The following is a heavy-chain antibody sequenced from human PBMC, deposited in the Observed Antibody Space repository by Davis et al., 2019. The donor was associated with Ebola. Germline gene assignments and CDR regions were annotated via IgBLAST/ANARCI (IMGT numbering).Heavy chain of an antibody. J-gene: IGHJ4*02. CDR2: INPNSDGT. CDR1: GYTFTGYY. CDR3: ARESLPRDTNFDF. D-gene: IGHD5-24*01. V-gene: IGHV1-2*04. Sequence: ASVKVSCKASGYTFTGYYMHCVRQAPGQGLEWMVCINPNSDGTNYAQNFQGWVTTTRDTSISTVYMELKRLTSDDTAVYYCARESLPRDTNFDFWGPGTLVTVSS.